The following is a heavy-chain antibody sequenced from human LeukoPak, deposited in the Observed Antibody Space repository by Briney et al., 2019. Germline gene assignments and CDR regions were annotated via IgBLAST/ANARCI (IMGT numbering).Heavy chain of an antibody. V-gene: IGHV1-2*06. CDR2: INPNSGGT. Sequence: ASVKVSCKASGYTFTGYYMRWVRHAPGQGLEWMGRINPNSGGTNYAQNVQGRVNMTRDTSISTAYMELSRLRFDDTAVYYCATLITGTMYYFDYWGQGTLVTVSS. CDR1: GYTFTGYY. J-gene: IGHJ4*02. D-gene: IGHD1-20*01. CDR3: ATLITGTMYYFDY.